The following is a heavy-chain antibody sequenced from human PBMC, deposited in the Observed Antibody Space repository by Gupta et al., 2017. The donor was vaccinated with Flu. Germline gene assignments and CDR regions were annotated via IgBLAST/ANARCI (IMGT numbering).Heavy chain of an antibody. Sequence: QVQLVESGGGVVQPGRSLRLSCAASGFTFSSYGMHWVRQAPGKGLEWVAVISYDGSNKYYADSVKGRFTISRDNSKNTLYLQMNSLRAEDTAVYYCAGYCSGGSCLDYWGQGTLVTVSS. D-gene: IGHD2-15*01. CDR2: ISYDGSNK. CDR1: GFTFSSYG. CDR3: AGYCSGGSCLDY. J-gene: IGHJ4*02. V-gene: IGHV3-30*03.